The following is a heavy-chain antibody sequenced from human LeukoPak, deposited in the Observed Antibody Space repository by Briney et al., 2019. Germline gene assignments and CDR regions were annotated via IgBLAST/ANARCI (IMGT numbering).Heavy chain of an antibody. V-gene: IGHV4-61*02. J-gene: IGHJ4*02. CDR3: AREGGRYSGRFDY. CDR1: GDSISSGTYY. CDR2: IYTSGST. D-gene: IGHD1-26*01. Sequence: SETLSLTCTVSGDSISSGTYYWSWIRQPAGTGLEWIGRIYTSGSTNYSPSLKSRVTISVDTSKIQFSLKLSSVTAADTAVYYCAREGGRYSGRFDYWGQGTLVTVSS.